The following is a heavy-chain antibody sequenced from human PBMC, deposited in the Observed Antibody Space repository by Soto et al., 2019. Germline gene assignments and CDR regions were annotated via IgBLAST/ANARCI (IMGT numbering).Heavy chain of an antibody. CDR1: GFTFSNHL. J-gene: IGHJ4*02. CDR3: VREGRLGVEGFDV. D-gene: IGHD1-26*01. CDR2: FAGNFVTL. Sequence: EVQLLESGGGLVQPGGSLTLSCAASGFTFSNHLILWVRQAPGEGLEWVSGFAGNFVTLLYADSVKGRFTISRDNSKNTSDLQMNNLRAEDTAIYYCVREGRLGVEGFDVWGQGRLVNLSS. V-gene: IGHV3-23*01.